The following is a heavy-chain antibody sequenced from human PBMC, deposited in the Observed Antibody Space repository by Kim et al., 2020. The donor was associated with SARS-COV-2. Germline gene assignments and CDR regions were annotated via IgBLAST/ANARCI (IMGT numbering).Heavy chain of an antibody. Sequence: GGSLRLSCAASGFTFSSYGMHWVRQAPGKGLEWVAVISYDGSNKYYADSVKGRFTISRDNSKNTLYLQMNSLRAEDTAVYYCAKQRDYSSGYYYTSPSNSPFDYWGQGTLVTVSS. CDR3: AKQRDYSSGYYYTSPSNSPFDY. CDR2: ISYDGSNK. J-gene: IGHJ4*02. V-gene: IGHV3-30*18. CDR1: GFTFSSYG. D-gene: IGHD3-22*01.